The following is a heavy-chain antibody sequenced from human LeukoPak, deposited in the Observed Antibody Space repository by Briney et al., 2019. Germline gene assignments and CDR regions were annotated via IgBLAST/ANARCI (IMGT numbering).Heavy chain of an antibody. Sequence: ASVKVSCKASGYTFTGYYMHWVRQAPGQGLEWMGWINPNSGGTNYAQKSQGRVTMTRDTSISTAYMALSRLRSDDTAVYYCASLYCGGDCYQGVYYYYYYGMDVWGQGTTVTVSS. J-gene: IGHJ6*02. D-gene: IGHD2-21*02. CDR2: INPNSGGT. CDR1: GYTFTGYY. V-gene: IGHV1-2*02. CDR3: ASLYCGGDCYQGVYYYYYYGMDV.